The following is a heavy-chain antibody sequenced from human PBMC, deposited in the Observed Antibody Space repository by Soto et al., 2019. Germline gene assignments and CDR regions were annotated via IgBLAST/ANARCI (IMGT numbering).Heavy chain of an antibody. J-gene: IGHJ4*02. D-gene: IGHD2-8*01. CDR3: ARGANGVCHY. Sequence: SETLSLTCTVSGGPVSSGSYYWTWIRQSPGKTLEWIGYKHSSGRTYFNPSLKSRVTMSVDTSKNQFSLKLSSVTAAETAVYYCARGANGVCHYWGQGTLVTVSS. V-gene: IGHV4-61*01. CDR2: KHSSGRT. CDR1: GGPVSSGSYY.